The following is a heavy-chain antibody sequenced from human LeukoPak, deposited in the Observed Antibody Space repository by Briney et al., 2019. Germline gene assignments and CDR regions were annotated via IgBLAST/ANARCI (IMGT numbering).Heavy chain of an antibody. CDR1: GGSISSYY. CDR3: ARDKPPGDAFDI. J-gene: IGHJ3*02. D-gene: IGHD1-14*01. CDR2: IYYSGST. Sequence: PSETLSLTCTVSGGSISSYYWSWIRQPPGKGLEWIGYIYYSGSTNYNPSLKSRVTISVDTSKNQFSLKLSSVTAADTAVYYCARDKPPGDAFDIWGQGTMVTVSS. V-gene: IGHV4-59*01.